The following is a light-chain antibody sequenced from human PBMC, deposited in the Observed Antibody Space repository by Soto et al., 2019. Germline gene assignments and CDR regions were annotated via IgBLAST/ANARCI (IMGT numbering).Light chain of an antibody. V-gene: IGKV1-9*01. CDR3: QQLNSFPIP. CDR1: QGIATF. CDR2: GAS. J-gene: IGKJ3*01. Sequence: IQLTQSPSSLAASVGDRVTISCRASQGIATFLAWYQQKPGKAPKLLIYGASTLQSGVPSRFSGSGSGTDFTLTISSLQPEDFATYYCQQLNSFPIPFGPGTKVDIK.